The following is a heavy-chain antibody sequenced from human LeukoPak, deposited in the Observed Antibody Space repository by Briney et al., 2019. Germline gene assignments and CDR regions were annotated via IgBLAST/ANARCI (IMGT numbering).Heavy chain of an antibody. V-gene: IGHV4-39*01. CDR2: IYYSGST. J-gene: IGHJ4*02. Sequence: SETLSLTCTVSGGSISTSSYYWGWIRQPPGKGLEWIGSIYYSGSTYYNPSLKSRVTISVDTSKNQFSLKLSSVTAADTAVYYCARLNIVGANNVDYWGQGTLVTVSS. CDR1: GGSISTSSYY. CDR3: ARLNIVGANNVDY. D-gene: IGHD1-26*01.